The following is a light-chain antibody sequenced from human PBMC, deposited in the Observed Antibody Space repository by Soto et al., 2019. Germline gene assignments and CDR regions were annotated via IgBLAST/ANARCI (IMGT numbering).Light chain of an antibody. CDR3: QQYGSSEII. J-gene: IGKJ5*01. V-gene: IGKV3-20*01. Sequence: EFVLTQSPGTLSLSPGERATLSCRASQTVRNNYLAWYQQKPGQAPRLLIYDASSRATGIPDRFSGGGSGTDFTLTISRLEPGDFAVFYCQQYGSSEIIFGQGTRLEIK. CDR1: QTVRNNY. CDR2: DAS.